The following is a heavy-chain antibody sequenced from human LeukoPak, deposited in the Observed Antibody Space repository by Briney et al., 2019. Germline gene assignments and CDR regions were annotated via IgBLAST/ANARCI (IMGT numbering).Heavy chain of an antibody. CDR1: GSTLTELS. V-gene: IGHV1-24*01. CDR2: FDPEDGET. D-gene: IGHD1-26*01. J-gene: IGHJ4*02. Sequence: ASVKVSCKVSGSTLTELSLHWVRQAPGKGLEWRGGFDPEDGETIYAQKFQGRVTMTEDTSTDTAYMELSSLRSEDTAVYYCATAPRGFLYSGSYFDYWGQGTLVTVSS. CDR3: ATAPRGFLYSGSYFDY.